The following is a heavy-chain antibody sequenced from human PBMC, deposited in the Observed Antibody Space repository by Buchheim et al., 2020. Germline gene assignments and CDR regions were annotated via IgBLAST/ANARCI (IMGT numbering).Heavy chain of an antibody. V-gene: IGHV3-23*01. J-gene: IGHJ4*02. CDR3: AKEEVPNDY. CDR2: ISRSGDTT. Sequence: EAQLLESGGGLVQPGGSLRLSYAVSGFTFSNSAMTWVRQAPGKGLEWVSAISRSGDTTYYADSVMGRFTISRDTSKNTLYLQMNSLRVDDTAVYYCAKEEVPNDYWGLGT. CDR1: GFTFSNSA.